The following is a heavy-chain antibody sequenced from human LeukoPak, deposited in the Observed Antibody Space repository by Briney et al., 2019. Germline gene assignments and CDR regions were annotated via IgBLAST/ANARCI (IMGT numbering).Heavy chain of an antibody. CDR3: ARGKDYGDYSFDY. CDR2: NSSSCSTI. V-gene: IGHV3-48*03. CDR1: GFIFSFYE. Sequence: GGPLILCCGASGFIFSFYEMKWLRQAPGKGLEWVSYNSSSCSTIYYADSVKGRFTISRDNAKNALYLQMNSLRDEDTALYYCARGKDYGDYSFDYWGQGTLVTVSS. J-gene: IGHJ4*02. D-gene: IGHD4-17*01.